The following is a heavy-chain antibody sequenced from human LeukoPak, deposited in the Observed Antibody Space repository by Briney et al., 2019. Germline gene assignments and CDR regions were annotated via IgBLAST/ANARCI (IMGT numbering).Heavy chain of an antibody. Sequence: GASVKVSCKASGGTFSSYAISWVRQAPGQGLEWMGGIIPIFGTANYEQKFQGRVTITADESTSTAYMELSSLRSEDTAVYYCARGYGDYELNAFDIWGQGTMVTVSS. CDR2: IIPIFGTA. J-gene: IGHJ3*02. V-gene: IGHV1-69*13. CDR1: GGTFSSYA. CDR3: ARGYGDYELNAFDI. D-gene: IGHD4-17*01.